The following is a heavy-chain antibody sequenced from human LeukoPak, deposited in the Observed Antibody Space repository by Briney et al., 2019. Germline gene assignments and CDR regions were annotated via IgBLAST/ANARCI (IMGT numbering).Heavy chain of an antibody. Sequence: SETLSLTCTVSGGSISSYYWSWIRQPPGKALEWIGYIYYSGSTNYNPSLKSRVTISVDTSKNQFSLKLSSVTAADTAVYYCARDASLGWYFDLWGRGTLVTVSS. J-gene: IGHJ2*01. CDR2: IYYSGST. V-gene: IGHV4-59*01. CDR3: ARDASLGWYFDL. CDR1: GGSISSYY.